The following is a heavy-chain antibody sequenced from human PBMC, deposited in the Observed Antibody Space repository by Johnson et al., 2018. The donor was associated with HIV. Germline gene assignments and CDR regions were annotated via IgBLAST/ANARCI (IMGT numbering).Heavy chain of an antibody. D-gene: IGHD3-10*01. J-gene: IGHJ3*02. V-gene: IGHV3-30*02. CDR3: AREWGVGYYYGSGILDAFDI. Sequence: QVLLVESGGGVVQPGGSLRISCAASGVTFSSYGMHWVRQAPGKGLEGVAFIRYDGSNKYYADSVKGRFTISRDNSKNTLYLQMNSLRAEDTAVYYCAREWGVGYYYGSGILDAFDIWGQGTMVTVSS. CDR2: IRYDGSNK. CDR1: GVTFSSYG.